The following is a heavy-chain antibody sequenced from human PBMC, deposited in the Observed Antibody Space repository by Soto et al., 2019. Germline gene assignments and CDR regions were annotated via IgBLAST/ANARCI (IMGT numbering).Heavy chain of an antibody. CDR3: ARVIYYDSSGQNWFDP. V-gene: IGHV1-18*04. CDR2: ISAYNGNT. Sequence: QVQLVQSGAEVKKPGASVKVSCKASGYTFTSYGISWVRQAPGQGLEWMGWISAYNGNTNYAQKLQGRVTMTTDTSTSTAYMELRSLRSDDTAVYYCARVIYYDSSGQNWFDPWGQGSLVTVSS. CDR1: GYTFTSYG. D-gene: IGHD3-22*01. J-gene: IGHJ5*02.